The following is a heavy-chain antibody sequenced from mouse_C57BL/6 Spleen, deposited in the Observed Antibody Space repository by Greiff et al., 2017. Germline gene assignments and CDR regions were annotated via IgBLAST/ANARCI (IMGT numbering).Heavy chain of an antibody. Sequence: QVQLQQPGAELVRPGSSVKLSCKASGYTFTSYWMHWVKQRPIQGLEWIGNIDPSDSDTHYNQKFKDKATLTVDKSSSTAYMQLSSLTSEDSAVYYCARRGGTMNAMDYWGQGTSVTVSS. J-gene: IGHJ4*01. CDR3: ARRGGTMNAMDY. V-gene: IGHV1-52*01. CDR2: IDPSDSDT. D-gene: IGHD2-4*01. CDR1: GYTFTSYW.